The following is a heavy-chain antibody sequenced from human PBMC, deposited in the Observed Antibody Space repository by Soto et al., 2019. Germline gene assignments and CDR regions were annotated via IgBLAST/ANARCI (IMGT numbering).Heavy chain of an antibody. Sequence: SETLSLTCAVYGGSFSGYYWSWIRQPPGKGLEWIGEINHSGSTNYNPSLKSRVTISVDTSKNQFSLKLSSVTAADTAVYYCARGKSRVLRTEKYFDYWGQGTLVTVSS. V-gene: IGHV4-34*01. CDR2: INHSGST. J-gene: IGHJ4*02. CDR3: ARGKSRVLRTEKYFDY. CDR1: GGSFSGYY.